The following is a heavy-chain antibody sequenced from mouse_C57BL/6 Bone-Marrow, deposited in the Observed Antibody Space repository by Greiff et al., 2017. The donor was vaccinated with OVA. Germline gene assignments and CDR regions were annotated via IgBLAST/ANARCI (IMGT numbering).Heavy chain of an antibody. D-gene: IGHD4-1*01. CDR3: ARDDWDFFDY. J-gene: IGHJ2*01. V-gene: IGHV5-4*01. CDR1: GFTFSSYA. Sequence: EVKVVESGGGLVKPGGSLKLSCAASGFTFSSYAMSWVRQTPEKRLEWVATISDGGSYTYYPSNVKGRFTISRDNAKNNLYLQMSHLKSEDTAMYYCARDDWDFFDYWGQGTTLTVSS. CDR2: ISDGGSYT.